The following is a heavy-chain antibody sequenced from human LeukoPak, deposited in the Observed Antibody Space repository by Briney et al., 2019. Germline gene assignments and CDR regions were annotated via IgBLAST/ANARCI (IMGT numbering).Heavy chain of an antibody. Sequence: SETLSLTCTVSGGSISSYYWSWIRQPPGKGLEWIGYIYYSGSTNYNPSLKSRVTISVDTSKNQFSLKLSSVTAADTAVYYCARSTPPQLAAAGPYFDYWGQGTLVTVSS. CDR1: GGSISSYY. CDR2: IYYSGST. D-gene: IGHD6-13*01. CDR3: ARSTPPQLAAAGPYFDY. J-gene: IGHJ4*02. V-gene: IGHV4-59*01.